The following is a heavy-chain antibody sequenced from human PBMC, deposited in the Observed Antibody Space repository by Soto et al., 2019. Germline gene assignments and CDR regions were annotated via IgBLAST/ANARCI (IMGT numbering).Heavy chain of an antibody. J-gene: IGHJ4*02. CDR2: INPNGGST. Sequence: QVQVVQSGAEVKKPGASVKVSCKTSGYTFINYHVHWERQAPGQGLEWMGAINPNGGSTTYAQHLQGRITMTSDASTSTVYMDLSSLRSDDTAVYYCALPKNTLGWYNFWGQGSLVTVS. CDR3: ALPKNTLGWYNF. CDR1: GYTFINYH. D-gene: IGHD6-19*01. V-gene: IGHV1-46*01.